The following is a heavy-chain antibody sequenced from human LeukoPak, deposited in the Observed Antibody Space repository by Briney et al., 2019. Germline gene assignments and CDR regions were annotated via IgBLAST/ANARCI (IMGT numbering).Heavy chain of an antibody. V-gene: IGHV3-30*02. J-gene: IGHJ3*02. Sequence: PGGSLRLSCAASGFTFSSYGMHWVRQAPGKGLEWVEFIRYDGSNKYYADSVKGRFTISRDNSKNTLYLQMNSLRAEDTAVYYCAKDSGDFWSGYYTGIDAFDIWGQGTMVTVSS. D-gene: IGHD3-3*01. CDR2: IRYDGSNK. CDR3: AKDSGDFWSGYYTGIDAFDI. CDR1: GFTFSSYG.